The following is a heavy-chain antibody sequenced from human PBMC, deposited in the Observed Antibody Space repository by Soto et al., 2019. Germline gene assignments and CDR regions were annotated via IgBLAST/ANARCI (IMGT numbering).Heavy chain of an antibody. CDR2: IIPILGIA. J-gene: IGHJ4*02. D-gene: IGHD2-2*01. V-gene: IGHV1-69*02. CDR1: GGAFSSYT. CDR3: ASWVPPSAMRPPFDY. Sequence: SVKVSCKASGGAFSSYTISWVRQAPGQGLEWMGRIIPILGIANYAQKFQGRVTITADKSTSTAYMELSSLRSEDTAVYYCASWVPPSAMRPPFDYWGQGALVTVSS.